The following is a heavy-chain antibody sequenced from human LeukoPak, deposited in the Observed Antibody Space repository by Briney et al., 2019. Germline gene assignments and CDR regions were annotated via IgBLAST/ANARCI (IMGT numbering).Heavy chain of an antibody. J-gene: IGHJ5*02. V-gene: IGHV4-31*03. CDR1: GGSISSGGYY. D-gene: IGHD3-9*01. CDR2: IYYSGST. CDR3: ARDRGPGYDILTGYFGNWFDP. Sequence: SETLSLTCTVSGGSISSGGYYWSWIRQHPGKGLEWIGYIYYSGSTYYNPSLKSRVTISVDTSKNQFSLKLSSVTAADTAVYYCARDRGPGYDILTGYFGNWFDPWGQGTLVTVSS.